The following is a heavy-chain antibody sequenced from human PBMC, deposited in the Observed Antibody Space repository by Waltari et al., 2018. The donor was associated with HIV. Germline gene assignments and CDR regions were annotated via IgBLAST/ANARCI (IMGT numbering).Heavy chain of an antibody. CDR3: AHRRVIVSSWGFDS. Sequence: QITLKESGPTLVNPTQTLTLTCTFSGFSLSASGVSVGWIRKPQGKALEWVALIYGDGDIRYSPSLRSRLTVTKDTSKNQVVLKLTKVDPVDTATYYCAHRRVIVSSWGFDSWGQGTLVTVSS. D-gene: IGHD3-16*01. CDR1: GFSLSASGVS. V-gene: IGHV2-5*02. J-gene: IGHJ4*02. CDR2: IYGDGDI.